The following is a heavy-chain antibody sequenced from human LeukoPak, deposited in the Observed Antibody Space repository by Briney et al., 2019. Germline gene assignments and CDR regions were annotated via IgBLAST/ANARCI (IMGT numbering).Heavy chain of an antibody. CDR3: ARGDDSSGYPYFDS. V-gene: IGHV1-2*02. CDR1: GYTFTGYY. J-gene: IGHJ4*02. CDR2: INPNSGGT. Sequence: ASVKVSCKASGYTFTGYYMHWVRQAPGQGLEWMGWINPNSGGTNYAHKVQGRVSMTRDTAISTAYIELSRRRADYTAVYYCARGDDSSGYPYFDSWGQGTLVTVSS. D-gene: IGHD3-22*01.